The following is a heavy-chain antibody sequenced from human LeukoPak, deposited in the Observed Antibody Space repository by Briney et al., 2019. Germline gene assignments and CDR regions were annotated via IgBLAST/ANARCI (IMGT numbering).Heavy chain of an antibody. CDR3: ASGYSSSWYWFDP. CDR1: GGTFSSYA. V-gene: IGHV1-69*05. D-gene: IGHD6-13*01. CDR2: IIPIFGTA. J-gene: IGHJ5*02. Sequence: ASVKVSCKASGGTFSSYAISWVRQAPGQGLEWMGGIIPIFGTANYAQKFQGRVTNTTDESTSTAYMELSSLRSEDTAVYYCASGYSSSWYWFDPWGQGTLVTVSS.